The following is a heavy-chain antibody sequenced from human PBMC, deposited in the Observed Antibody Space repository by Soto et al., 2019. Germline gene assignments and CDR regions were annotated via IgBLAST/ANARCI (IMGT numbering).Heavy chain of an antibody. CDR1: GFTFSSYG. CDR2: ISYDGSNK. Sequence: PGGSLRLSCAASGFTFSSYGMHWVRQAPGKGLEWVAVISYDGSNKYYADSVKGRFTISRDNSKNTLYLQMNSLRAEDTAVYYCAKDLTGTPHWFDPWGQGTLVTVSS. V-gene: IGHV3-30*18. CDR3: AKDLTGTPHWFDP. D-gene: IGHD1-7*01. J-gene: IGHJ5*02.